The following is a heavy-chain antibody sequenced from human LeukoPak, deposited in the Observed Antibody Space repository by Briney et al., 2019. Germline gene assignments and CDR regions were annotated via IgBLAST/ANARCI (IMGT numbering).Heavy chain of an antibody. D-gene: IGHD6-19*01. CDR1: EFTFSTYA. CDR2: ISYNGGST. V-gene: IGHV3-64D*09. J-gene: IGHJ4*02. Sequence: GGSLRLSCSASEFTFSTYAMHWVRQAPGKGLECVSGISYNGGSTSYADSVKGRFTISRDNSKNTLYLQMSSLRAEDTAVYYCVKDSENLIAVAGHSDYWGQGTLVTVSS. CDR3: VKDSENLIAVAGHSDY.